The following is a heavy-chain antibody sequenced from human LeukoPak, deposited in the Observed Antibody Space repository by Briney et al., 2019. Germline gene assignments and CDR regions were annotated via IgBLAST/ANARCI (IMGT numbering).Heavy chain of an antibody. V-gene: IGHV4-4*07. CDR2: IYTSGST. D-gene: IGHD5-18*01. Sequence: SETLSLTCTVSGGSISSYYWSWIRQPAGKGLEWIGRIYTSGSTNYNPSLNSRVTMSVDTSKNQFSLKPSSVTAADTAVYYCERNTGGYSYGYNYYMDVWGKGTTVTVSS. J-gene: IGHJ6*03. CDR3: ERNTGGYSYGYNYYMDV. CDR1: GGSISSYY.